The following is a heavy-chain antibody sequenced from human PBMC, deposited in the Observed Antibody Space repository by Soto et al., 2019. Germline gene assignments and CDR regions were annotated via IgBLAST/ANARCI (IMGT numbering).Heavy chain of an antibody. V-gene: IGHV3-48*01. Sequence: GGSLRLSCAASGFTFAHYAMHWVRHSPGKGLEWVSYISSSSSTIYYADSVKGRFTISRDNAKNSLYLQMNSLRAEDTAVYYCARTYCSSTSCYDVYFDYWGQGTLVTVSS. CDR1: GFTFAHYA. CDR3: ARTYCSSTSCYDVYFDY. CDR2: ISSSSSTI. D-gene: IGHD2-2*01. J-gene: IGHJ4*02.